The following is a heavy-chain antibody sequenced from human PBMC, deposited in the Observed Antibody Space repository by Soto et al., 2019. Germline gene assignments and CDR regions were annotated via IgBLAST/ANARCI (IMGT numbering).Heavy chain of an antibody. J-gene: IGHJ4*02. CDR3: ARIGVAAVAGAF. D-gene: IGHD6-19*01. V-gene: IGHV1-69*13. Sequence: SVKVSCKASGGTFSSYAISWVRQAPGQGLEWMGGIIPIFGTANYAQKFQGRVTITADESTSTAYMELSSLRSEDTAVYYCARIGVAAVAGAFWAQGTLVTVSA. CDR2: IIPIFGTA. CDR1: GGTFSSYA.